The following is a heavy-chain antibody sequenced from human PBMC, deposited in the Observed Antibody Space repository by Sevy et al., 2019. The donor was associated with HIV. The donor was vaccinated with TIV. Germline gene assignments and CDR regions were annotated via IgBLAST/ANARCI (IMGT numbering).Heavy chain of an antibody. CDR2: ISYDRNNK. CDR3: AKDHNLWSEGGFLHH. Sequence: GGSLRLSCAASGFTFSSYAIHRVRQTPSKGLEWVAVISYDRNNKYYADSVKGRFTVSRDNSKNTLYAQMNSLRAEDTAVYYCAKDHNLWSEGGFLHHWGQGTLVTVSS. D-gene: IGHD3-10*01. J-gene: IGHJ1*01. CDR1: GFTFSSYA. V-gene: IGHV3-30*18.